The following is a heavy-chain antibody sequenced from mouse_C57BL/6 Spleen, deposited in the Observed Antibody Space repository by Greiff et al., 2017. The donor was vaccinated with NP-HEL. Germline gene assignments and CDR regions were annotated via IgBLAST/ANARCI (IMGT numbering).Heavy chain of an antibody. J-gene: IGHJ2*01. V-gene: IGHV1-15*01. CDR2: IDPETGGT. D-gene: IGHD2-13*01. CDR1: GYTFTDYE. CDR3: TRGLGRLIFYFDY. Sequence: QVQLKQSGAELVRPGASVTLSCKASGYTFTDYEMHWVKQTPVHGLEWIGAIDPETGGTAYNQKFKGKAILTADKSSSTAYMELRSLTSEDSAVYYCTRGLGRLIFYFDYWGQGTTLTVSS.